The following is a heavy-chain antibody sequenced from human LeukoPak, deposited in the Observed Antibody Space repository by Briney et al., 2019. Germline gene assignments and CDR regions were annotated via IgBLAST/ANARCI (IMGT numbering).Heavy chain of an antibody. V-gene: IGHV1-18*01. J-gene: IGHJ4*02. Sequence: ASVKVSCKASGYTFTSYGISWVRQAPGQGLEWMGWISAYNGNTNYAQKLQGRVTMTTDTSTSTAYMELRSLRSDDTAVYYCARLYYYDSSGYTPAPFDYWGQGTLVTVSS. CDR1: GYTFTSYG. CDR3: ARLYYYDSSGYTPAPFDY. D-gene: IGHD3-22*01. CDR2: ISAYNGNT.